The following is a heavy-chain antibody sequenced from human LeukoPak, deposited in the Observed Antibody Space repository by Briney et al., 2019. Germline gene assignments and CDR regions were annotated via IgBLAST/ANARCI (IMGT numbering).Heavy chain of an antibody. CDR3: ARAHLQPYSSTTGWFDP. D-gene: IGHD2-2*01. V-gene: IGHV1-18*01. CDR1: GYTFTSYG. Sequence: GASVKVSCKASGYTFTSYGISWVRQAPGQGLEWMGWISAYNGNTNYAQKLQGRVTMTTDTSTSTAYMELRSLRSDDTAVYYCARAHLQPYSSTTGWFDPWGQGTLVTVSS. J-gene: IGHJ5*02. CDR2: ISAYNGNT.